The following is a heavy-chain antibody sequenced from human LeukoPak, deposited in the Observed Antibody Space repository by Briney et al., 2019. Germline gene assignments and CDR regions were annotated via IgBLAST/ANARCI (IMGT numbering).Heavy chain of an antibody. CDR2: ISSSSSYI. J-gene: IGHJ4*02. CDR1: GFSFSSYT. Sequence: GSLRLSCAASGFSFSSYTMNWVRQAPGKGLEWVSIISSSSSYIYYADSVKGRFTTSRDNAKNALYLQMNSLRVEDTAVYYCARDGRCGGDCYASWGQGTLVTVSS. CDR3: ARDGRCGGDCYAS. V-gene: IGHV3-21*01. D-gene: IGHD2-21*02.